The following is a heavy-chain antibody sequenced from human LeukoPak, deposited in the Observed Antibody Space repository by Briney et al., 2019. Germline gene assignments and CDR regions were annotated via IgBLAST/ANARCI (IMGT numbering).Heavy chain of an antibody. V-gene: IGHV1-69*05. CDR2: IIPIFGTA. CDR1: GGTFSSYA. Sequence: SVKVSCKASGGTFSSYAISWVRQAPGQGLEWMGGIIPIFGTANYAQKFQGRVTITTDESTSTAYMELSSLRSEDTAVYYCAGAENYYDSSGYYLPLGYWGQGTLVTVSS. J-gene: IGHJ4*02. D-gene: IGHD3-22*01. CDR3: AGAENYYDSSGYYLPLGY.